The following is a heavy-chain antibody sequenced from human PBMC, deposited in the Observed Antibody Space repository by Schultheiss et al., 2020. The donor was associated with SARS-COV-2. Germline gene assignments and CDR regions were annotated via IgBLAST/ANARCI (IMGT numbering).Heavy chain of an antibody. Sequence: SETLSLTCTVSGGSISSGGYYWSWIRQPPGKGLEWIGEITHSGSTNYNPSLKSRVTISVDTSKNQFSLKLSSVTAADTAVYYCARELWGSGSYFEGIFDYWGQGTLVTVSS. V-gene: IGHV4-61*08. CDR2: ITHSGST. CDR3: ARELWGSGSYFEGIFDY. J-gene: IGHJ4*02. D-gene: IGHD3-10*01. CDR1: GGSISSGGYY.